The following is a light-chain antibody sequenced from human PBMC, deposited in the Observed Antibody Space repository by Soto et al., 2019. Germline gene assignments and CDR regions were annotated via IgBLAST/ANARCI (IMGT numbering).Light chain of an antibody. V-gene: IGKV1-5*03. CDR2: KAS. CDR3: LQYNSYPLT. J-gene: IGKJ4*01. Sequence: DIQMTQSPSTLSASVGDRVTITCRASQTISSWLAWYQQKPGKAPKLLIYKASTLKSGVPSRFSGSGSGTEFTLTISSLQPDDFASYYCLQYNSYPLTFGGGTKVDI. CDR1: QTISSW.